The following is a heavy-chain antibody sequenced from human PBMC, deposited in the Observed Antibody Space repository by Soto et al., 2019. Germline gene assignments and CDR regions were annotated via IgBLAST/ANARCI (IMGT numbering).Heavy chain of an antibody. Sequence: QVQLEQSGAEVKKPGSSVKVSCKASGGTFRTAAISWVRQAPGQGLEWMGGIMPVFRTPDYAQKFQGRVKITADESTNTASMELSGLRSDDTAVYYCARDNDRPQLGGNYYYILDVWGQGTTITVSS. CDR1: GGTFRTAA. D-gene: IGHD2-8*01. CDR2: IMPVFRTP. V-gene: IGHV1-69*12. J-gene: IGHJ6*02. CDR3: ARDNDRPQLGGNYYYILDV.